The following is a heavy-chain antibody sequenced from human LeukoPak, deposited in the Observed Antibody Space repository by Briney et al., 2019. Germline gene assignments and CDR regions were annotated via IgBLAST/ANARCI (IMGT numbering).Heavy chain of an antibody. J-gene: IGHJ4*02. D-gene: IGHD2-21*01. Sequence: PSETLSLTCTVSGGSISRGSYHWSWIRQPAGKGLESIGRFYTSGTPNYNPSLKSRVTILVDTSRNQFSLKLSSVTAADTAVYYCARGGIPDYWGQGILVTVSS. CDR3: ARGGIPDY. V-gene: IGHV4-61*02. CDR2: FYTSGTP. CDR1: GGSISRGSYH.